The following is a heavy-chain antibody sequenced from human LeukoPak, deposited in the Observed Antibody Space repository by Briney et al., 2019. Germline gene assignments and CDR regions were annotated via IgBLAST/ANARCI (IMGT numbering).Heavy chain of an antibody. D-gene: IGHD1-26*01. CDR1: A. Sequence: AIXXVRQAPGQGLEWMGGIIPIFGTANYAQKFQGRVTITADESTSTAYMELSSLRSEDTAVYYCARGATLGVYYFDYWGQGTLVTVSS. CDR2: IIPIFGTA. CDR3: ARGATLGVYYFDY. J-gene: IGHJ4*02. V-gene: IGHV1-69*01.